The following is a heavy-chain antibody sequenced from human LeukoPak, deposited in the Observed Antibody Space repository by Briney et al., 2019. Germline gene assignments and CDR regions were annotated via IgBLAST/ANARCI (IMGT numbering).Heavy chain of an antibody. CDR2: ITSSGSNT. CDR1: GFTFNNYA. D-gene: IGHD3-10*01. V-gene: IGHV3-23*01. Sequence: PGGSLRLSCAASGFTFNNYAMSWVRQAPGKGLEWVSAITSSGSNTFYADSVKGRFTISRDNSKNTLYLQMNSLRAEDTAVYYCAKEGARYYYTDYWGQGTLVTVSS. J-gene: IGHJ4*02. CDR3: AKEGARYYYTDY.